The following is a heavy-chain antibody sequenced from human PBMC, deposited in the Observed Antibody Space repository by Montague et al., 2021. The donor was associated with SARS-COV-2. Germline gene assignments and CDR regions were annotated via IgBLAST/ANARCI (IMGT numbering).Heavy chain of an antibody. CDR3: AGEGTGRYYYYGMDV. V-gene: IGHV4-39*07. Sequence: SETLSLTCTVFGGSISSKSYSWGCFPPATGRGLMRIGSIYYSGSTYYNPSLKSRVTISVDTSKNQFSLKLSSVTAADTAVYYCAGEGTGRYYYYGMDVWGQGTTVTVSS. CDR1: GGSISSKSYS. D-gene: IGHD3-10*01. J-gene: IGHJ6*02. CDR2: IYYSGST.